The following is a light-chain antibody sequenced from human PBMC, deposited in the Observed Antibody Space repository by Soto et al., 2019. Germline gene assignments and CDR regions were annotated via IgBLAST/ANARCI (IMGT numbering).Light chain of an antibody. CDR2: GAS. CDR1: QSVSSSY. V-gene: IGKV3-20*01. CDR3: QQYGRSGT. J-gene: IGKJ1*01. Sequence: EIVLTQSPSTRSLSPGERATLSCTVSQSVSSSYLAWYQQKPGQAPRLLIYGASSRATGIPDRFSGSGSGTDFTLTISRLEPEDFAVYYCQQYGRSGTFGQGTKVDI.